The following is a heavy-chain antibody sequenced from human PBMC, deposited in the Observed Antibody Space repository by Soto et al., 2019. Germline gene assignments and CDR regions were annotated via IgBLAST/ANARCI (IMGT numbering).Heavy chain of an antibody. CDR2: IGSDGRRA. D-gene: IGHD4-17*01. J-gene: IGHJ4*02. V-gene: IGHV3-33*01. CDR3: ARDDDYGDNGLDY. Sequence: QVQLVESGGGVVQPGGSLRLSCAASGFTFGRHGMHWVRQAPGKGLEWVAVIGSDGRRASYADSVKGRFTISRDNGQNTLYLQMNSLRGEETAVDYCARDDDYGDNGLDYWGQGTLVTVSS. CDR1: GFTFGRHG.